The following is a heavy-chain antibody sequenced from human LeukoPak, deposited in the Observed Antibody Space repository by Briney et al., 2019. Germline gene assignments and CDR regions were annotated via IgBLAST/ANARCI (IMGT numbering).Heavy chain of an antibody. CDR1: GGSISSYY. J-gene: IGHJ6*03. CDR3: ARVSCGGDCYPSYYYYYMDV. D-gene: IGHD2-21*01. Sequence: PSETLSLTCTVSGGSISSYYRSWIRQPPGKGLEWIGYIYYSGSTNYNPSLKSRVTISVDTSKNQFSLKLSSVTAADTAVYYCARVSCGGDCYPSYYYYYMDVWGKGTTVTVSS. V-gene: IGHV4-59*08. CDR2: IYYSGST.